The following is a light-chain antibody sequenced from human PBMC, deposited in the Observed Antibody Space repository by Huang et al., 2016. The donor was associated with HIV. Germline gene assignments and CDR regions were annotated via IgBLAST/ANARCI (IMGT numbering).Light chain of an antibody. CDR1: QTIGTY. CDR2: DGS. Sequence: EVVLTQSPPTLSLFPGETATLSCRASQTIGTYVAWYPQRPGQGPRLLIYDGSKRAAGVPARISGAGSGTTFTLSISGLESEDFGVYYCQQRRSWPLTFGGGTKVEV. V-gene: IGKV3-11*01. J-gene: IGKJ4*01. CDR3: QQRRSWPLT.